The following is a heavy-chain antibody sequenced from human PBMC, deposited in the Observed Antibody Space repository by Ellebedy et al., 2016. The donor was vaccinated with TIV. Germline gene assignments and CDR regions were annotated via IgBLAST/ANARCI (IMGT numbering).Heavy chain of an antibody. Sequence: SGPTLVKPTQTLTLTCTFSGFSLSTSGVGVGWIRQPPGKALEWLALIYWDDDKRYSPSLTSRLTITKDNSKNQVVLTMTNMDPVDTATYYCAHIAHDFWSGYYPIFDYWGQGTLVTVSS. CDR3: AHIAHDFWSGYYPIFDY. D-gene: IGHD3-3*01. V-gene: IGHV2-5*02. CDR1: GFSLSTSGVG. J-gene: IGHJ4*02. CDR2: IYWDDDK.